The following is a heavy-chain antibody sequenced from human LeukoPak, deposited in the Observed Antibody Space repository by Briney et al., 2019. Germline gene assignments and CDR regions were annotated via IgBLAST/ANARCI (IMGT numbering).Heavy chain of an antibody. CDR3: ARGVYYGSGSYYPIDY. CDR2: INPNSGGT. CDR1: GYTFTGYY. Sequence: ASVKVSCKASGYTFTGYYMHWVRQAPGQGLEWMGWINPNSGGTNYAQKFQGRVTMTRDTSISTAYMELSRLRSDDTAVYYCARGVYYGSGSYYPIDYWGQGTLVTVSS. V-gene: IGHV1-2*02. D-gene: IGHD3-10*01. J-gene: IGHJ4*02.